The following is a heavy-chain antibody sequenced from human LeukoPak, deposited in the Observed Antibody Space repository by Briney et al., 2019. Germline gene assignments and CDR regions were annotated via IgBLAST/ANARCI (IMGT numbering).Heavy chain of an antibody. Sequence: SETLSLTCTVSGGSISSYYWSWLRQPPGKGLEWIGYIYYSGSITSNPSLKSRVTISVDTSKNQFSLKLSSVTAADTAVYYCARRGSHYDYVWGSYRSYYFDYWGQGTLVTVSS. D-gene: IGHD3-16*02. CDR1: GGSISSYY. V-gene: IGHV4-59*01. CDR3: ARRGSHYDYVWGSYRSYYFDY. J-gene: IGHJ4*02. CDR2: IYYSGSI.